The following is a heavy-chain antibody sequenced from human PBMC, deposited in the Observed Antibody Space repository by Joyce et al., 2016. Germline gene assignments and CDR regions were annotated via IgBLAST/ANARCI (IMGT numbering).Heavy chain of an antibody. V-gene: IGHV3-53*01. CDR3: TTSPTVAS. Sequence: EVKLLESGGVLIQPGGSLRLSCAASGFTVRNNYMTWVRQAPGKGLEWVSVIFSGGNTFYADSVRGRFTISRDNSKNTLYLQINSLRAEDTGIYYCTTSPTVASWGQGTLVTVSS. CDR1: GFTVRNNY. J-gene: IGHJ5*01. D-gene: IGHD2-2*01. CDR2: IFSGGNT.